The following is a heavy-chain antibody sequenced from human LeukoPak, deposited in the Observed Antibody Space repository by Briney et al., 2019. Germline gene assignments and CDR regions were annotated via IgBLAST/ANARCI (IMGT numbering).Heavy chain of an antibody. Sequence: PGGSLRLSCTAPGFTFGDYGMSWVRQAPGKGLEWVGFIRGKAYGGTTEYAASVKGRFIISRDDFKSIAYLQMNSLKTEDTAVYYCTRSSSGWYSDYWGQGTLVTVSS. J-gene: IGHJ4*02. CDR3: TRSSSGWYSDY. D-gene: IGHD6-19*01. V-gene: IGHV3-49*04. CDR1: GFTFGDYG. CDR2: IRGKAYGGTT.